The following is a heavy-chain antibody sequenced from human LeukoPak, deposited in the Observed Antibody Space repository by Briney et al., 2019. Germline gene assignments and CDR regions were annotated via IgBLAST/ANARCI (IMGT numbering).Heavy chain of an antibody. CDR2: MYNSGST. CDR1: GGSISSSSYY. D-gene: IGHD3-10*01. CDR3: ARHVKLGYGSGSYYYMDV. J-gene: IGHJ6*03. V-gene: IGHV4-39*01. Sequence: PSETLSLTCTVSGGSISSSSYYWGWIRQPPGKGLEWIGSMYNSGSTYYNPSLKSRVTISVDTSKNQFSLKVSSVTAADTAVYYCARHVKLGYGSGSYYYMDVWGKGTTVTVSS.